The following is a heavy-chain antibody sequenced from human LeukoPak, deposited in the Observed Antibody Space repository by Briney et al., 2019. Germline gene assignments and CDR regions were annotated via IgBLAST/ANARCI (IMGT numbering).Heavy chain of an antibody. Sequence: ASVKVSCKASGYTFTSYYMHWVRQAPGQGLEWMGIINPSGGSTSYAQKFQGRVTVTRDTSTSIVYMELSSLRSEDTAVYYCAGPSVAGTGFQHWGQGTLVTVSS. D-gene: IGHD6-19*01. V-gene: IGHV1-46*01. CDR2: INPSGGST. CDR3: AGPSVAGTGFQH. J-gene: IGHJ1*01. CDR1: GYTFTSYY.